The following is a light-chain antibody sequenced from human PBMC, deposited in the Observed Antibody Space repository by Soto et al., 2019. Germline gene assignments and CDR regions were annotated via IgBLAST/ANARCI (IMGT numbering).Light chain of an antibody. CDR1: NSDVGVYNF. CDR3: SSHSTSTSPWV. Sequence: QSALTQAASVSGSPGQSITIYCTGTNSDVGVYNFVSWYQQHPGKAPKLIIFEVFNRPSGVSSRFSGSKSGNTASLTISGLQADDEADYYCSSHSTSTSPWVFGGGTKLTVL. V-gene: IGLV2-14*01. J-gene: IGLJ3*02. CDR2: EVF.